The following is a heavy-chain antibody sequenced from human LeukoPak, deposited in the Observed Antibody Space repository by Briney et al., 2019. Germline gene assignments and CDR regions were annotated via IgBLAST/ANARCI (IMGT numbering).Heavy chain of an antibody. CDR2: INHSGST. CDR1: GGSFGGYY. Sequence: SETLSLTCAVYGGSFGGYYWSWIRQPPGKGLEWIGEINHSGSTNYNPSLKSRVTISVDTSKNQFSLKLSSVTAADTAVYYCARVSQFGELSNFDYWGQGTLVTVSS. CDR3: ARVSQFGELSNFDY. J-gene: IGHJ4*02. V-gene: IGHV4-34*01. D-gene: IGHD3-10*01.